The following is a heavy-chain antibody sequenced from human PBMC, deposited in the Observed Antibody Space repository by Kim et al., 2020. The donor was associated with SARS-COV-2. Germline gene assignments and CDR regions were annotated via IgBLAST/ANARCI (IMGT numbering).Heavy chain of an antibody. CDR2: IWQRGTNT. Sequence: GGSLRLSCATSGFTFSLYSMNWVRQAPGKGLEWVAVIWQRGTNTIYADSVRGRFTISRDDFRRMVFLQMTDLRAEDTAVYYCVKDRVDDGLANFDFWGQG. D-gene: IGHD4-17*01. J-gene: IGHJ4*02. CDR1: GFTFSLYS. V-gene: IGHV3-23*03. CDR3: VKDRVDDGLANFDF.